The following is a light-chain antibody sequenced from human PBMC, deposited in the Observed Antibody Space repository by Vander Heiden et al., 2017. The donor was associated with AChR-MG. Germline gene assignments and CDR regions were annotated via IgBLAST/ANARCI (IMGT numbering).Light chain of an antibody. CDR1: ALQINY. V-gene: IGLV3-10*01. Sequence: SYEFTQPPSVSVSPGQTARITCSGDALQINYVYWYQQKSGQPPVLVIYDDRKRPSGIPERLSGSSSGTLATLTISGAQVEDEADYYCYSIDSSGNLSAVFGGGTKLTVL. J-gene: IGLJ2*01. CDR3: YSIDSSGNLSAV. CDR2: DDR.